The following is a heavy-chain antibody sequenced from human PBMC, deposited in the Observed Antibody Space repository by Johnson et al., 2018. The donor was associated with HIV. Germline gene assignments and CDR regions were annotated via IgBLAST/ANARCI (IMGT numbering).Heavy chain of an antibody. CDR1: RFTFSSYD. J-gene: IGHJ3*02. CDR2: ISDDGNIK. Sequence: QVQLVESGGGVVQPGRSLRLSCAASRFTFSSYDMHWVRQAPGKGLEWLAVISDDGNIKYYADSVRGRFTISRDNSKNTLYLQMNSLRTEDTAVYYCARDQSEVDAFDIWGQGTMVTVSS. CDR3: ARDQSEVDAFDI. V-gene: IGHV3-30-3*01.